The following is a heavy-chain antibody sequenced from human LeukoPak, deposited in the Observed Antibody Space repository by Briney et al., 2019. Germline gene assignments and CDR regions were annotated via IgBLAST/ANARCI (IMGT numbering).Heavy chain of an antibody. CDR1: GFTFGDYA. J-gene: IGHJ4*02. D-gene: IGHD3-10*01. CDR3: TSTYYYGSGSYYYFDY. CDR2: IRSKAYGGTT. Sequence: PGGSLRLSCTASGFTFGDYAMSWVRQAPGKRLEWVGFIRSKAYGGTTEYAASVKGRFTISRDDSKSIAYLQMNSLKTEDTAVYYCTSTYYYGSGSYYYFDYWGQGTLVTVSS. V-gene: IGHV3-49*04.